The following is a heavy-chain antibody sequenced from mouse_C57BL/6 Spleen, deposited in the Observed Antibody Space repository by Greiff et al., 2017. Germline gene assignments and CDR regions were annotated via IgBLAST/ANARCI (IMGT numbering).Heavy chain of an antibody. D-gene: IGHD1-1*01. Sequence: QVQLQQPGAELVMPGASVKLSCKASGYTFTRYWMHWVKQRPGQGLEWIGEIDPSDSYTNYNQKFKGKSTLTVDKSSSTSYMQLSSLTSEESAVYYCSRRYYGISDDALDYWGQGTSVTVSS. CDR2: IDPSDSYT. CDR1: GYTFTRYW. CDR3: SRRYYGISDDALDY. J-gene: IGHJ4*01. V-gene: IGHV1-69*01.